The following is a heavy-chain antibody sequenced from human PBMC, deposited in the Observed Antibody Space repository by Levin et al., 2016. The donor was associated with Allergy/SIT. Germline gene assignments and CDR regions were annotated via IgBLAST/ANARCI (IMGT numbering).Heavy chain of an antibody. Sequence: GESLKISCAASGFTFNNYAMNWVRQAPGKGLEWVSRINGDDGNTFYADSVKGRFTISRDNAKNSLYLQMNSLRAEDTAVYYCARDIVVVPAATPMDVWGQGTTVTVSS. D-gene: IGHD2-2*01. V-gene: IGHV3-21*01. CDR2: INGDDGNT. J-gene: IGHJ6*02. CDR1: GFTFNNYA. CDR3: ARDIVVVPAATPMDV.